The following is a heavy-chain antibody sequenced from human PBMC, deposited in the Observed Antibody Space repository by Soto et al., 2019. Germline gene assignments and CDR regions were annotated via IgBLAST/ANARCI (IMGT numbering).Heavy chain of an antibody. V-gene: IGHV3-30*18. CDR2: ISYDGSNK. CDR3: AKRRGGYNLGPFDY. J-gene: IGHJ4*02. Sequence: GGSLRLSCAASGFTFSSYGMHWVRQAPGKGLEWVAVISYDGSNKYYADSVKGRFTISRDNSKNTLYLQMNSLRAEDTAVYYCAKRRGGYNLGPFDYWGQGT. D-gene: IGHD5-12*01. CDR1: GFTFSSYG.